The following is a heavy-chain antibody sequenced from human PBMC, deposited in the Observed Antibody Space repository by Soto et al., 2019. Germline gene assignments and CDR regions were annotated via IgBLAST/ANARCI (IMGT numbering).Heavy chain of an antibody. Sequence: QVQLVQSGAEVKKPGSSVKVSCKASGGTFNNFAFNWVRQAPGQGLEWMGGIIPIFGTAHYAQKLQGRVTITADESTMTVYMEVSSLRSEDTAVYYCARGSSSWYLDYWGQGTLVTVSS. CDR1: GGTFNNFA. V-gene: IGHV1-69*12. CDR3: ARGSSSWYLDY. CDR2: IIPIFGTA. J-gene: IGHJ4*02. D-gene: IGHD6-13*01.